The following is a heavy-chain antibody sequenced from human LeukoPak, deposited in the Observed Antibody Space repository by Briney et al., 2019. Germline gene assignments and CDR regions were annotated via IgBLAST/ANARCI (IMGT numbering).Heavy chain of an antibody. V-gene: IGHV3-74*01. J-gene: IGHJ4*02. CDR3: VRDWGYDSSGYWQKYFDA. CDR1: GFTFPTFW. CDR2: INHDGSST. D-gene: IGHD3-22*01. Sequence: PGGSLRLSCATSGFTFPTFWMHWVRQAPGKGLVWVSRINHDGSSTNYADSVKGRFTLSRDNAKNTVYLQMKSLRAEDTAVYYCVRDWGYDSSGYWQKYFDAWGQGTLVTVSS.